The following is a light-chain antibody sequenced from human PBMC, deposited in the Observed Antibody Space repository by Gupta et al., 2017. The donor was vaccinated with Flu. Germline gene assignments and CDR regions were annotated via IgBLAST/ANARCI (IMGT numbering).Light chain of an antibody. CDR3: CSYAGDYTWV. Sequence: QSALTQPPPASGSPGPLVTISCTGSNSVIGNYNYVSWYQQHPGKALKLSTYDVNRRPSGVPVRFSASKSDNTASLTISGLRAEDEADYYCCSYAGDYTWVFGGGTKLTVL. V-gene: IGLV2-11*01. CDR1: NSVIGNYNY. J-gene: IGLJ3*02. CDR2: DVN.